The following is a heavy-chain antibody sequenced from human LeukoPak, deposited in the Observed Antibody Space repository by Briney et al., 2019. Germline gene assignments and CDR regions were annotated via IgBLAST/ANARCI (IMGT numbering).Heavy chain of an antibody. CDR3: ARDGKEISYYDILTGYSEYYFDY. V-gene: IGHV3-30*04. Sequence: PGRSLRLSCAASGFTFSSYAMHWVRQAPGKGLEWVAVISYDGSNEYYADSVKGRFTISRDNSKNTLYLQTNSLRAEDTAVYYCARDGKEISYYDILTGYSEYYFDYWGQGTLVTVSS. J-gene: IGHJ4*02. CDR2: ISYDGSNE. D-gene: IGHD3-9*01. CDR1: GFTFSSYA.